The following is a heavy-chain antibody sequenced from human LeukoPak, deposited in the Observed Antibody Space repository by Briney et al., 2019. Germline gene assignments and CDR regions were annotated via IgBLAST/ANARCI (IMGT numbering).Heavy chain of an antibody. J-gene: IGHJ6*02. CDR3: ARPRHYYYGMDV. Sequence: ASVKVSCKASGYTFTSYDINWVRQATGQGLEWMGWMNPNSGNTSYAQKFQGRVTMTRNTSISTAYMELSSLRSEDTAVYYCARPRHYYYGMDVWGQGTTVTVSS. CDR2: MNPNSGNT. V-gene: IGHV1-8*01. CDR1: GYTFTSYD.